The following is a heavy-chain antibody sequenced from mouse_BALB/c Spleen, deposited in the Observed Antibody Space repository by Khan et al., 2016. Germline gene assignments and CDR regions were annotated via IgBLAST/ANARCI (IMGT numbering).Heavy chain of an antibody. J-gene: IGHJ2*01. Sequence: QVRRQQSGAELMKPGASVKISCKATGYTFSSYWLEWVKQRPGHGLEWIGDILPGSGNINFNERFKDKVTFSADTSSNTAYLHLSSLSSEDSAVYYCARGNDWGQGTTLTVSS. CDR1: GYTFSSYW. CDR3: ARGND. CDR2: ILPGSGNI. V-gene: IGHV1-9*01.